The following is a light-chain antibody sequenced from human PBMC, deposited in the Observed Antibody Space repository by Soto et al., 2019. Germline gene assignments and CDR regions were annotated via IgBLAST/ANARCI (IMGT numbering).Light chain of an antibody. V-gene: IGKV1-39*01. Sequence: DIQMTQSPSSLSASVGDRVSITCRASQSIDSYLNWYQQKPGKAPKLLIYAASSLQSGVPSRFTGSGSGTDFTLTIRSLQPEDFATYYCQQSYSTIWTFGQGTKVDIK. CDR3: QQSYSTIWT. CDR1: QSIDSY. J-gene: IGKJ1*01. CDR2: AAS.